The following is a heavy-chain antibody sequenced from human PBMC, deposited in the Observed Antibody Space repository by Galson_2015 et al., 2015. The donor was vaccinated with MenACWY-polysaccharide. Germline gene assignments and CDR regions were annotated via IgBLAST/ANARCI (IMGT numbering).Heavy chain of an antibody. CDR3: AKASKWGAAAVGSFDH. D-gene: IGHD6-13*01. V-gene: IGHV3-23*01. CDR1: GFSITSYA. CDR2: ISGSGTDI. Sequence: SLRLSCAASGFSITSYAVNWVRQAPGKGLEWVAVISGSGTDIRYADSVKGRFTLSRDTSKSALYLQMNSLRAEDTAKYYCAKASKWGAAAVGSFDHWGQGTLVTVSS. J-gene: IGHJ4*02.